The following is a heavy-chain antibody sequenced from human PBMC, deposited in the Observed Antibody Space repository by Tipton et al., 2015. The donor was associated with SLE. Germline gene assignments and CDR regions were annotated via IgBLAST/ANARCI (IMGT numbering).Heavy chain of an antibody. D-gene: IGHD4-23*01. V-gene: IGHV1-2*06. CDR2: INPNSGGT. J-gene: IGHJ4*02. CDR1: GYTFTGYY. Sequence: QVQLVQSGAEVKKPGASVKVSCKASGYTFTGYYMHWVRQAPGQGLEWMGRINPNSGGTNYVQKFQGRVTMTRDTSISTAYMELSRLRSDDTAVYYCARGLMTTVVTPGYWGQGTLVTVSS. CDR3: ARGLMTTVVTPGY.